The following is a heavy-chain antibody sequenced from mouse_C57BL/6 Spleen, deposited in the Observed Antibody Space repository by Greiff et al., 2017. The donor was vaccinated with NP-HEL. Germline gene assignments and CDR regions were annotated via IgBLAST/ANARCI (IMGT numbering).Heavy chain of an antibody. Sequence: VQLQQSGAELMKPGASVKLSCKATGYTFTGYWIEWVKQRPGHGLEWIGEILPGSGSTNYNEKFKGKATLTADTSSNTAYMQLSSLTTEFSSVYYCARFVSYYDYDDGYFDYWGQGTTLTVSS. V-gene: IGHV1-9*01. CDR1: GYTFTGYW. D-gene: IGHD2-4*01. CDR2: ILPGSGST. CDR3: ARFVSYYDYDDGYFDY. J-gene: IGHJ2*01.